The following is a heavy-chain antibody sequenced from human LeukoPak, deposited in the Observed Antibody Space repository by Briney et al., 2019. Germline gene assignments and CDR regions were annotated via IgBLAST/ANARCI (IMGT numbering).Heavy chain of an antibody. D-gene: IGHD3-10*01. Sequence: PGGSLRLSCAASGFTFSSYAMSWVRQAPGKGLEWVSAISGSGGSTYYADSVKGRFTISRDNSKNTLYLQMNSLRAEDTAVYYCARGIGIGTMVRGVIIPPDYWGQGTLVTVSS. V-gene: IGHV3-23*01. CDR2: ISGSGGST. J-gene: IGHJ4*02. CDR1: GFTFSSYA. CDR3: ARGIGIGTMVRGVIIPPDY.